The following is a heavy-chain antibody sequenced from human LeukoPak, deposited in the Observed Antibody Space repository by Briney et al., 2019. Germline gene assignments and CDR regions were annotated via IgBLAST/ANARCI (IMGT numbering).Heavy chain of an antibody. CDR1: GGSVTDYY. V-gene: IGHV4-59*02. D-gene: IGHD7-27*01. CDR2: IYYTGT. CDR3: ASRKLGNDY. Sequence: PSETLSLTCTVSGGSVTDYYWSWIRQSPGKGLEWIGYIYYTGTSYNPSLKSRVTISADTSKNQFSLKLITVTAADTAVYYCASRKLGNDYWGQGTLVTVSS. J-gene: IGHJ4*02.